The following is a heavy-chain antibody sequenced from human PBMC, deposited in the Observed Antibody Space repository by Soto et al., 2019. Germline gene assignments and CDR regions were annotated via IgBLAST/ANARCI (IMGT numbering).Heavy chain of an antibody. D-gene: IGHD6-25*01. CDR3: ERDRLRHNYCYGMDV. Sequence: QVQLQESGPGLVKPSQTLSLTCTVSGRSISSGAYYWAWIRQHPEKGLEWIGYIYYRGSNYYNPSFESLVSISTDTSKKQFPLKLISVTAADPAVYFCERDRLRHNYCYGMDVWGQGTTVTVSS. J-gene: IGHJ6*02. V-gene: IGHV4-31*01. CDR1: GRSISSGAYY. CDR2: IYYRGSN.